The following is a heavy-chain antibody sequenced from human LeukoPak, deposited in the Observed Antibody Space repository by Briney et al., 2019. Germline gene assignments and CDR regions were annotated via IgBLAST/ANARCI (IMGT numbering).Heavy chain of an antibody. CDR1: GFTFSDYA. CDR2: ISSSGSTI. J-gene: IGHJ5*02. D-gene: IGHD6-13*01. Sequence: GGSLRLSCAASGFTFSDYAMSWVRQAPGKGLEWVSYISSSGSTIYYADSVKGRFTISRDNAKNSLYLQMNSLRAEDTAVYYCARDRGSSSWYNWFDPWGQGTLVTVSS. V-gene: IGHV3-11*01. CDR3: ARDRGSSSWYNWFDP.